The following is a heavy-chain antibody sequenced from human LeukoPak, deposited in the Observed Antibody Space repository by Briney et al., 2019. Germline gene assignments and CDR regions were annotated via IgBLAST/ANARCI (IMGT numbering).Heavy chain of an antibody. CDR3: VRGSLGDYDDY. CDR1: GGSISSGGHS. Sequence: SETLSLTCAVSGGSISSGGHSWSWIRRPPGKGLEWIGYIYQSGSTYYNPSLKSRVTISLDRSKNQFSLKLSSVTAADTAVYYCVRGSLGDYDDYWGQGTLATVSS. CDR2: IYQSGST. J-gene: IGHJ4*02. V-gene: IGHV4-30-2*01. D-gene: IGHD3-16*01.